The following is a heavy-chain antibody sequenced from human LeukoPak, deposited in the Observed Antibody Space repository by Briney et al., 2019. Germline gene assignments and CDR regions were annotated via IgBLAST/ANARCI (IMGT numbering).Heavy chain of an antibody. CDR2: IYYSGST. Sequence: PSETLSLTCTVSGGSINSYYWSWIRQPPGKGLEWIGYIYYSGSTNYNPSLKSRVTISVDTSKNQFSLKLSSVTAADTAVYYCAKGKNWSHPWGQGTLVTVSS. J-gene: IGHJ5*02. CDR3: AKGKNWSHP. CDR1: GGSINSYY. V-gene: IGHV4-59*01.